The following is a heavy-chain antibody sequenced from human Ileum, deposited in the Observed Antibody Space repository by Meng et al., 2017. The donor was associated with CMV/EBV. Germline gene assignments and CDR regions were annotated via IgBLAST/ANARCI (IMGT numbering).Heavy chain of an antibody. CDR1: GDSMSGSC. CDR3: ALRGSAAGTFQY. CDR2: MCYNGDT. Sequence: LSVSGPGVVMPSGTPSLTCTGSGDSMSGSCWSWIRQPPGKGLEWIGYMCYNGDTNYNPSLKSRVTISGDTSKNQFSLKLSSVTAADTAVYYCALRGSAAGTFQYWGQGTLVTVSS. J-gene: IGHJ1*01. D-gene: IGHD6-13*01. V-gene: IGHV4-59*01.